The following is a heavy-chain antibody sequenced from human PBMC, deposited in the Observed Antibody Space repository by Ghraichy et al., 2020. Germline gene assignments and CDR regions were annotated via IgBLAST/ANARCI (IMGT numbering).Heavy chain of an antibody. V-gene: IGHV1-2*02. D-gene: IGHD6-19*01. Sequence: VKVSCKVSGYIFTGYYIHWVRQAPGRGLEWMGWINPKSGGIKFGQKFQGRVTMTRDTSIDTVYMELSSLTSDDTAVYYCARDMGRGGLSSAFDYWGQGTRVTASS. CDR3: ARDMGRGGLSSAFDY. CDR2: INPKSGGI. J-gene: IGHJ4*02. CDR1: GYIFTGYY.